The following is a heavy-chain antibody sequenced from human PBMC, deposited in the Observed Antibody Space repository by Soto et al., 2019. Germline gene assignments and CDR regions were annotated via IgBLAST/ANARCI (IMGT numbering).Heavy chain of an antibody. CDR3: ARDAIGEFHAFDI. D-gene: IGHD3-10*01. CDR2: IYHSGST. V-gene: IGHV4-38-2*02. Sequence: SETLSLTCAVSGYSISSGYYWGWIRQPPGKGLEWIGSIYHSGSTYYNLSLKSRVTISVDTSKNQFSLKLSSVTAADTAVYYCARDAIGEFHAFDIWGQGTMVTVSS. J-gene: IGHJ3*02. CDR1: GYSISSGYY.